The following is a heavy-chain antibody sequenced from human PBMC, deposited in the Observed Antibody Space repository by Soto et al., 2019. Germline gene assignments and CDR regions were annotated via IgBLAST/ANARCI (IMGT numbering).Heavy chain of an antibody. D-gene: IGHD3-22*01. CDR1: GGSISSSNW. CDR3: VSGTYFYDTSGFYSYYFDY. V-gene: IGHV4-4*02. J-gene: IGHJ4*02. Sequence: SETLSLTCAVSGGSISSSNWWSWVRQPPGRGLEWIGYIYYSGNTFYSPSLKSRVTISIDTSQNQFSLQLSSVTAADTAVYYCVSGTYFYDTSGFYSYYFDYWGQGALVTVSS. CDR2: IYYSGNT.